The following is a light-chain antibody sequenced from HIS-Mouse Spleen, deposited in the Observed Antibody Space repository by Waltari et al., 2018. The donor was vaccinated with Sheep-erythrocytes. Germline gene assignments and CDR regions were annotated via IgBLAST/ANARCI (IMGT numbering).Light chain of an antibody. CDR1: KSISSY. CDR3: QQSYSTPQFT. V-gene: IGKV1-39*01. Sequence: DIQMTQSPSSLSASVGDRVTITCRASKSISSYLNWYQQQPGKDPKLLINAASSMQSGVASRCSSSGAATDVSLTISSLQPDDFATYYCQQSYSTPQFTFGPGTKVDIK. J-gene: IGKJ3*01. CDR2: AAS.